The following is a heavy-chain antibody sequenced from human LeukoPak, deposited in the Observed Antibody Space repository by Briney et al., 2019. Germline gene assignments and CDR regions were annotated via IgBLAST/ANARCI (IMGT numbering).Heavy chain of an antibody. CDR1: GFIFDDHA. Sequence: GGSLRLSCAASGFIFDDHAMHWVRQAPGKGLEWVSGISWNSGSIGYADSVKGRFTISRDNAKNSLYLQMNSLRAEDTALYYCARVGIAANDYWGQGTLVTVSS. J-gene: IGHJ4*02. CDR2: ISWNSGSI. D-gene: IGHD6-25*01. V-gene: IGHV3-9*01. CDR3: ARVGIAANDY.